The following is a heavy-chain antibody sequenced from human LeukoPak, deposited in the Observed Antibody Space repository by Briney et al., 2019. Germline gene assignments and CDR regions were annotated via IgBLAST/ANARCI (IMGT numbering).Heavy chain of an antibody. Sequence: DSVKGRFTISRDNSKNTLYLQMNSLRAEDTAVYYCAKEEAVGADPYFDYWGQGTLVTVSS. J-gene: IGHJ4*02. D-gene: IGHD1-26*01. CDR3: AKEEAVGADPYFDY. V-gene: IGHV3-23*01.